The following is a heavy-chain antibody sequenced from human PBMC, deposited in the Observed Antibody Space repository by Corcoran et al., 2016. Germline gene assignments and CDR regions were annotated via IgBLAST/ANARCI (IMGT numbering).Heavy chain of an antibody. J-gene: IGHJ4*02. D-gene: IGHD2-21*01. Sequence: QLQLQESGPGLVKPSETLSLTCTVSGGSISSSSYYWGWIRQPPGKGLEWIGSIYYRGSTYYNPSLKSRVTISVDTSKNQFSLKLNSVTAADTAVYYCARRVYLYYFDYWGQGTLVTVSS. CDR1: GGSISSSSYY. CDR3: ARRVYLYYFDY. V-gene: IGHV4-39*01. CDR2: IYYRGST.